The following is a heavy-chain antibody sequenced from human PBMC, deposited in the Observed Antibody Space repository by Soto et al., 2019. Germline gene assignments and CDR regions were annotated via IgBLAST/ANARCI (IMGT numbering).Heavy chain of an antibody. CDR1: GGSISSGGYY. J-gene: IGHJ5*02. CDR2: IFYSGTT. CDR3: ARSVHP. Sequence: QVQLQESGPGLVKPSQTLSLTCTVSGGSISSGGYYWSWIRQHPGKGLQWIGYIFYSGTTYYNPSHKSPVNISVDTSKHQYCQKLSAEAAADTAVYYGARSVHPWGKGHLVTAS. V-gene: IGHV4-31*01.